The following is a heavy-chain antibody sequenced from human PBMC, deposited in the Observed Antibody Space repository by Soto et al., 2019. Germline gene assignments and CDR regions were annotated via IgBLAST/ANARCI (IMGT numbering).Heavy chain of an antibody. D-gene: IGHD2-15*01. CDR3: ARTRTAGSCPFDS. CDR2: VSYSGAT. CDR1: GGSIGRYY. J-gene: IGHJ4*02. Sequence: SETLSLTCSFSGGSIGRYYWSWVRQAPGKGLEWIAYVSYSGATRYNPSLESRVTMSVDTSKNQFSLTLGSVTAADTAVYYCARTRTAGSCPFDSWGQGGQVTVSS. V-gene: IGHV4-59*12.